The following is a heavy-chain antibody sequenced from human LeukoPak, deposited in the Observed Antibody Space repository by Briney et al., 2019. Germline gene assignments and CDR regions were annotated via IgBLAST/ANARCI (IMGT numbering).Heavy chain of an antibody. V-gene: IGHV3-48*02. CDR3: AREGSMAS. CDR2: ISSSSTI. Sequence: GGSLRLSCAASGFTFSSYSMNWVRQAPGKGLEWVSYISSSSTIYYADSVKGRFTISRDNAKNSLYLQMNSLRDEDTAVYYCAREGSMASWGQGTLVTVSS. D-gene: IGHD6-6*01. CDR1: GFTFSSYS. J-gene: IGHJ4*02.